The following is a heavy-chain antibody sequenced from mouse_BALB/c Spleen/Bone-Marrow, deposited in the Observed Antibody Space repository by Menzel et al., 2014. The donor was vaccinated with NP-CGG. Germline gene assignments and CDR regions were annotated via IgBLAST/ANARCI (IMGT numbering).Heavy chain of an antibody. Sequence: LVESGAELVKPGASVMWSCTASGFNIKDPYIHWVKQRPEQGLAWIGRIDPANGNTKYDLKFQGKATITADTSSNTAYLQLSSLTSEDAVVYYCAPYYYGRWFTYWGQGTLVTVSA. J-gene: IGHJ3*01. D-gene: IGHD1-1*01. CDR3: APYYYGRWFTY. CDR2: IDPANGNT. V-gene: IGHV14-3*02. CDR1: GFNIKDPY.